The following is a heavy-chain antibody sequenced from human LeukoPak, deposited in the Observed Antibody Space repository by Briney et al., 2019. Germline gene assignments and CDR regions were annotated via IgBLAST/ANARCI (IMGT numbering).Heavy chain of an antibody. CDR2: ISYDGSNK. CDR1: GFTFSSYA. V-gene: IGHV3-30-3*01. D-gene: IGHD6-13*01. CDR3: ARDNMKDGGLAAAGTDY. J-gene: IGHJ4*02. Sequence: PGRSLRLSCAASGFTFSSYAMHWVRQAPGKGLEWVAVISYDGSNKYYADSVKGRFTISRDNSKNTLYLQMNSLRAEDTAVYYCARDNMKDGGLAAAGTDYWGQGTLVTVSS.